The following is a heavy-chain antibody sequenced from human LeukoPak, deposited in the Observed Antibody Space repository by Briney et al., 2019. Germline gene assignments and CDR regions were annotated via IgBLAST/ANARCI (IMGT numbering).Heavy chain of an antibody. CDR2: LYAGGTT. CDR1: GFIVSGNF. Sequence: GGSLRLSCAASGFIVSGNFMNWVRQTPGKGLEWVSILYAGGTTSYTDSVKGRFTISRDSSKNTLYLQMKSLRAEDTAVYYCARGFPPAHWGQGTLVTVSS. V-gene: IGHV3-53*01. CDR3: ARGFPPAH. J-gene: IGHJ4*02. D-gene: IGHD3-10*01.